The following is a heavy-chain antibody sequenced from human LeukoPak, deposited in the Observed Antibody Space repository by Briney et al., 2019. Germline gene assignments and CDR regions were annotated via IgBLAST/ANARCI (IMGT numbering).Heavy chain of an antibody. CDR2: TFYIGRT. D-gene: IGHD5-18*01. V-gene: IGHV4-59*11. CDR3: AKQGYSYDY. J-gene: IGHJ4*02. CDR1: AGSTSSHY. Sequence: SQTLSLTCPVSAGSTSSHYWGCIRQPPGKGLEWMGYTFYIGRTNYNPSLRRRVSISGDTSRNQFSLKLSSLTAANTAVISCAKQGYSYDYWGQGTLVTVSS.